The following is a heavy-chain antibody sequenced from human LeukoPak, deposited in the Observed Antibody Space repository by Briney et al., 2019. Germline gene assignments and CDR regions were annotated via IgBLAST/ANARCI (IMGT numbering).Heavy chain of an antibody. V-gene: IGHV3-11*01. J-gene: IGHJ5*02. CDR1: GFTFSDYY. Sequence: GGSLRLSCAASGFTFSDYYMSWIRQAPGKGLEWVSYISSSGSTIYYADSVKGRFTISRDNAKNSLYLQMNSLRAEDTAVYCCARGMDRGYCSGGSCPRTFDPWGQGTLVTVSS. D-gene: IGHD2-15*01. CDR2: ISSSGSTI. CDR3: ARGMDRGYCSGGSCPRTFDP.